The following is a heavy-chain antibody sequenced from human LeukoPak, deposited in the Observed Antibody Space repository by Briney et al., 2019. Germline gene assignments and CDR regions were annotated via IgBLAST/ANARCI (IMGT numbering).Heavy chain of an antibody. J-gene: IGHJ3*02. D-gene: IGHD4/OR15-4a*01. CDR2: VYKSGGT. V-gene: IGHV4-61*01. CDR3: ARISLTMRDAFDI. Sequence: PSETLSLTCTVSGVSVSSGNYYWSWLRQPPGKGREWIGYVYKSGGTNYNPSLKGRVTISVDTSKNQFSLKLSSVTTADTAVYYCARISLTMRDAFDIWGQGTTVTVST. CDR1: GVSVSSGNYY.